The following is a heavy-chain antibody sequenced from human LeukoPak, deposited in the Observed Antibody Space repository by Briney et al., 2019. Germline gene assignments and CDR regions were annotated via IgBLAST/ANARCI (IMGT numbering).Heavy chain of an antibody. D-gene: IGHD2-2*01. Sequence: SETLSLTCTVSGGSISSYYWSWIRQPPGKGLEWIGYIYYSGSTNYNPSLKSRVTISVDTSKNQFSLKLSSVTAADTAVYYRAREDCSSTSCYCLNWGQGTLVTVSS. CDR2: IYYSGST. CDR3: AREDCSSTSCYCLN. CDR1: GGSISSYY. V-gene: IGHV4-59*01. J-gene: IGHJ4*02.